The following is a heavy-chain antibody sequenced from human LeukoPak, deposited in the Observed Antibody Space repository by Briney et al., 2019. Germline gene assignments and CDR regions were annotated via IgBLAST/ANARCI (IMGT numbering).Heavy chain of an antibody. CDR3: AGLFDYGDSLHYYYYYMDV. V-gene: IGHV4-34*01. CDR2: INHSGST. D-gene: IGHD4-17*01. Sequence: SETLSLTCAVYGGSFSGYYWSWIRQPPGKGLEWIGEINHSGSTNYNPSLKSRVTISVDTSKNQFSLKLSSVTAADTAVYYCAGLFDYGDSLHYYYYYMDVWGKGTTVTVSS. CDR1: GGSFSGYY. J-gene: IGHJ6*03.